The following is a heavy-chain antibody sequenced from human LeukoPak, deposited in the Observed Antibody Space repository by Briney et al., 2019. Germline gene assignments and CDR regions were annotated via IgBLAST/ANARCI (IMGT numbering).Heavy chain of an antibody. J-gene: IGHJ4*02. CDR1: GFTFSNSW. CDR2: TNGDGSDT. V-gene: IGHV3-74*01. CDR3: VRDGEYSHGIDFDY. Sequence: PGGSLRLSCAASGFTFSNSWMHWVRQAPGKGLVWVSRTNGDGSDTSYADSVKGRFTISRDSATNTLYLQMNSLRAEDTAIYYCVRDGEYSHGIDFDYWGQGTLVTVSP. D-gene: IGHD5-18*01.